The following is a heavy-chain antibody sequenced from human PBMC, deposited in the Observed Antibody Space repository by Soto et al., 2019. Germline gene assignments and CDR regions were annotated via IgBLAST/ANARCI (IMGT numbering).Heavy chain of an antibody. Sequence: PSESLSLTSPVSGCSISSYYWSWIRQPPGKGLEWIGYIYYSGSTNYNPSLKSRVTISVDTSKNQFSLKLSSVTAADTAMYYCARIPDGITGTGTHEMDVWGQGTTVTVSS. CDR3: ARIPDGITGTGTHEMDV. J-gene: IGHJ6*02. D-gene: IGHD1-7*01. CDR1: GCSISSYY. V-gene: IGHV4-59*01. CDR2: IYYSGST.